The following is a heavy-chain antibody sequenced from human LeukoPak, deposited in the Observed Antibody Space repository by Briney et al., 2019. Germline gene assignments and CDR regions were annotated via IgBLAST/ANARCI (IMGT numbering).Heavy chain of an antibody. D-gene: IGHD4-11*01. Sequence: PGGSLRLSCAASGFTFSIYSMNWVRQTPGKGLEWVSSISSSSAYIYYADSVKGRFTISRDNAKNSLYLQMNSLRAEDAAVYYCARAPRGYSNYGDYWGQGTLVTVSS. CDR2: ISSSSAYI. CDR3: ARAPRGYSNYGDY. V-gene: IGHV3-21*01. J-gene: IGHJ4*02. CDR1: GFTFSIYS.